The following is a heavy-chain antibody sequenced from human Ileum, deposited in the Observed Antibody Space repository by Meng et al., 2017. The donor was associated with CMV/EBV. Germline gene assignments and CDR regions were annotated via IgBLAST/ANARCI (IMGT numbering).Heavy chain of an antibody. D-gene: IGHD3-10*01. V-gene: IGHV3-23*01. CDR2: ISASGGST. J-gene: IGHJ4*02. CDR1: GFTFSSYA. Sequence: CSASGFTFSSYAMRWVRQAPGKGLEWVSAISASGGSTYYTGSVKGRFTISRDNSKNTLYFQMISLRAEDTAVYYCAKLFNYGSGFDYWGQGTLVTVSS. CDR3: AKLFNYGSGFDY.